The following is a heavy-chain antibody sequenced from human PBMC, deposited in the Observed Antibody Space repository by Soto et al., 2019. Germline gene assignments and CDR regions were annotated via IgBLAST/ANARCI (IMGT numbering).Heavy chain of an antibody. CDR3: ARDGSYYDY. Sequence: EVQLLESGGGLVQPGGSLRLSCTASGFTFSSYEMNWVRQAPGKGLEWVSYISSSGSTIYYADSVKGRFTISRDNAKNSLYLQMNSLRAEDTAVYYCARDGSYYDYWGQGTLVTVSS. V-gene: IGHV3-48*03. CDR1: GFTFSSYE. D-gene: IGHD1-26*01. CDR2: ISSSGSTI. J-gene: IGHJ4*02.